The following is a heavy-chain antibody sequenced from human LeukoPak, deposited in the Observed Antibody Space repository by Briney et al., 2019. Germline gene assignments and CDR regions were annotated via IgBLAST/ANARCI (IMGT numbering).Heavy chain of an antibody. D-gene: IGHD5-24*01. J-gene: IGHJ3*01. CDR2: ISAYNGNT. Sequence: RASVKVSCKASGYTFTSYGISWVRQAPGQGLEWMGWISAYNGNTNYAQKFQGRVTMTTDTSTSTAYMELRSLRSDDTAVYYCARGLQENLAWLKAFSAFDFWGQGTMVTVSS. V-gene: IGHV1-18*01. CDR3: ARGLQENLAWLKAFSAFDF. CDR1: GYTFTSYG.